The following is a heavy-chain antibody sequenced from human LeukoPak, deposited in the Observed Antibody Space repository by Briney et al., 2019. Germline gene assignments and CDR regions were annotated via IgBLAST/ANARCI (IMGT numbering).Heavy chain of an antibody. J-gene: IGHJ6*02. D-gene: IGHD3-22*01. Sequence: SGPTLVNPTQTLTLTCTFSGFSLSTSGMCVSWFRQPPGKALEWLARIDWDDDKYYSIFLKTRLTISKDTSKNQVVLTMTNMDPVDTATYYCARTRTMRATVIVGPDGLDVWGQGTTVTVSS. V-gene: IGHV2-70*11. CDR2: IDWDDDK. CDR3: ARTRTMRATVIVGPDGLDV. CDR1: GFSLSTSGMC.